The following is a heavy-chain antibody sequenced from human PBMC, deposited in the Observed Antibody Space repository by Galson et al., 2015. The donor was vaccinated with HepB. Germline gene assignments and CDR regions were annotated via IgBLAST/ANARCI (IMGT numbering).Heavy chain of an antibody. CDR1: GGTFSKYA. CDR2: IVPTFGIA. D-gene: IGHD4-23*01. J-gene: IGHJ6*02. V-gene: IGHV1-69*13. Sequence: SVKVSCKAAGGTFSKYAFSWVRQAPGQGLEWMGGIVPTFGIAIYAQKFQGSVTITADDPTRTVHMELSSLRSDDTAVYYCARDRVGGYGGNLQFYYYGMDVWGRGTTVTVSS. CDR3: ARDRVGGYGGNLQFYYYGMDV.